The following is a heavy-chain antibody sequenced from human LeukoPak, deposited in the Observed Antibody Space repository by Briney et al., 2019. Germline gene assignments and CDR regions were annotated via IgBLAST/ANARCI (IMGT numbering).Heavy chain of an antibody. V-gene: IGHV4-38-2*02. CDR1: GYSISNAYY. CDR3: ARDPFGEYAFDI. D-gene: IGHD3-10*01. J-gene: IGHJ3*02. Sequence: SETLSLTCTVSGYSISNAYYWGWIRQPPGKGLEWIGNIYHSGSTYYNPSLKSRVTISIDTSKNQFSLKLSSVTAADTAVYYCARDPFGEYAFDIWGQGTMVTVSS. CDR2: IYHSGST.